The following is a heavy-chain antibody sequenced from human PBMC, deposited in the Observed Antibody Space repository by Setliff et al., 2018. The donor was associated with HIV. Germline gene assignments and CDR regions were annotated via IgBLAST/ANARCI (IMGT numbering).Heavy chain of an antibody. V-gene: IGHV4-34*01. CDR2: INHSGST. CDR1: GGSFSGYY. D-gene: IGHD2-2*01. Sequence: LSLTCAVYGGSFSGYYWSWIRQPPGKGLEWIGEINHSGSTNYNPSLKSRVTISVDTSKNQFSLKLSSVTAADTAVYYCVTSSSWSSRLNFWGPGMLVTVSS. CDR3: VTSSSWSSRLNF. J-gene: IGHJ4*02.